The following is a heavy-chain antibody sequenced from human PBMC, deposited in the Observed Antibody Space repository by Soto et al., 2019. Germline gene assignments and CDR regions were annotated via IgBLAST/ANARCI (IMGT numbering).Heavy chain of an antibody. V-gene: IGHV4-31*03. Sequence: SETLSLTCSVSGYSVSSSDYYWSWIRQHPGKGLEWIGYIYYTGNTYYNASLKSRVTISVDTSNNQFSLKLSSVTAADTAVYYCARVGISSSDAFDIWGQGTTVTVSS. CDR2: IYYTGNT. CDR3: ARVGISSSDAFDI. D-gene: IGHD6-6*01. CDR1: GYSVSSSDYY. J-gene: IGHJ3*02.